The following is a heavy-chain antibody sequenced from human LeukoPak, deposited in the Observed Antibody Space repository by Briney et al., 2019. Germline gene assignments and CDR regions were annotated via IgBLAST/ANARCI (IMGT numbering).Heavy chain of an antibody. CDR3: ATIANTGGAFDI. J-gene: IGHJ3*02. Sequence: EGSLRLSCAASGFTFSSYGMHWVRQAPGKGLEWVAVISYDGSNKYYADSVKGRFTISRDNSKNTLYLQMNSLRAEDTAVYYCATIANTGGAFDIWGQGTMVTVSS. CDR2: ISYDGSNK. D-gene: IGHD4/OR15-4a*01. CDR1: GFTFSSYG. V-gene: IGHV3-30*03.